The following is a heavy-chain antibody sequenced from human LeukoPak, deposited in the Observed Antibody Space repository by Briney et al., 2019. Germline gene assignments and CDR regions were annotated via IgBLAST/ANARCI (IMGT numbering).Heavy chain of an antibody. CDR2: GXXGST. Sequence: GXXGSTYYADSVKGRFTISRDNSKNTLYLQMNSLRAEDTANYYCARGAHFTKSSYLYSGLDVWGQGTTVTVSS. D-gene: IGHD2-8*01. J-gene: IGHJ6*02. CDR3: ARGAHFTKSSYLYSGLDV. V-gene: IGHV3-23*01.